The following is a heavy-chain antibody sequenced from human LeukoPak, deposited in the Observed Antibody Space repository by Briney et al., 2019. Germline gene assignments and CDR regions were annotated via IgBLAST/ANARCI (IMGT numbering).Heavy chain of an antibody. V-gene: IGHV4-59*01. CDR2: IYYSGST. CDR1: GGSISSYY. CDR3: ARTNSGYDGGFDP. D-gene: IGHD5-12*01. J-gene: IGHJ5*02. Sequence: SETLSLTCTVSGGSISSYYWSWIRQPPGKGLEWIGYIYYSGSTNYNPSLKSRVTISVDTSKNQFSLKLSSVTAADTAVYYCARTNSGYDGGFDPWGQGTLVTVSS.